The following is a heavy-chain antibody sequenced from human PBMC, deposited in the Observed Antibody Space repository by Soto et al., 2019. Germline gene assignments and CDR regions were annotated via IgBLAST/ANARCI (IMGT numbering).Heavy chain of an antibody. Sequence: GGSLRLSCAASEFNLSSCCMNWVRQAPGKGLEWVSYISTSSSAIFYADSVKGRFTISRDNAKNSLYLQMNSLRAEDAAVYYCAREGGQWLNWFDPWGQGTLVTVSS. J-gene: IGHJ5*02. CDR2: ISTSSSAI. CDR1: EFNLSSCC. V-gene: IGHV3-48*01. D-gene: IGHD6-19*01. CDR3: AREGGQWLNWFDP.